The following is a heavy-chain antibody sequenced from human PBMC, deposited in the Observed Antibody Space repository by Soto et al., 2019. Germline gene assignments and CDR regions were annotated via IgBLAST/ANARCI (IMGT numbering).Heavy chain of an antibody. J-gene: IGHJ4*02. Sequence: SETLSLTCAVYGGSFIVYYWSWIRHPPGKGLEWIGEINHSGSTNYNPSLKSRVTISVDTSKNQFSLKLSSVNAADTAVYYCARVTLSGIVGAQVDYWGQGTLVTVSS. D-gene: IGHD1-26*01. CDR2: INHSGST. CDR1: GGSFIVYY. V-gene: IGHV4-34*01. CDR3: ARVTLSGIVGAQVDY.